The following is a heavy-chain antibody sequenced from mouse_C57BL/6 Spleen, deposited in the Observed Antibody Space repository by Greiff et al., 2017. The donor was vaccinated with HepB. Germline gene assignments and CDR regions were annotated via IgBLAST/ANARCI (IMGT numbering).Heavy chain of an antibody. Sequence: VQLKESGPELVKPGASVKMSCKASGYTFTDYNMHWVKQSHGKSLEWIGYINPNNGGTSYNQKFKGKATLTVNKSSSTAYMELRRLTSEDSAVYDGARGRTGYFDYWGQGTTLTVSS. CDR2: INPNNGGT. CDR1: GYTFTDYN. V-gene: IGHV1-22*01. CDR3: ARGRTGYFDY. J-gene: IGHJ2*01.